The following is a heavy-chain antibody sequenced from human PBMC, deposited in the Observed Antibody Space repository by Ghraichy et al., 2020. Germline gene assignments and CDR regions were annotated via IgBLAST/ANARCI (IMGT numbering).Heavy chain of an antibody. D-gene: IGHD1-26*01. CDR1: GFTFRNAW. V-gene: IGHV3-15*01. CDR3: TTDWREGSTGGGMDV. J-gene: IGHJ6*02. Sequence: LSLTCAASGFTFRNAWLSWVRQAPGKGLEWVGRIKSKTDGGTTDYAAPVKGRFTISRDDSKNTLYLQMNSLKTEDTAVYYCTTDWREGSTGGGMDVWGQGTTVTVSS. CDR2: IKSKTDGGTT.